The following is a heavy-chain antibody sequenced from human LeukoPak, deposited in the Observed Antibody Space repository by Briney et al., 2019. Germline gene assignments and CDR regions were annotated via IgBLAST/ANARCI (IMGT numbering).Heavy chain of an antibody. Sequence: PGGSLRLSCAASGFTVSSNYMSWVRQAPGKGLERVSVIYSGGSTYYADSVKGRFTISRHNSNNTLYLQMNSLRAEDTAVYYCAREAYYYDSSGYYQPMDYLGQGTLVTVSS. D-gene: IGHD3-22*01. V-gene: IGHV3-53*04. J-gene: IGHJ4*02. CDR2: IYSGGST. CDR1: GFTVSSNY. CDR3: AREAYYYDSSGYYQPMDY.